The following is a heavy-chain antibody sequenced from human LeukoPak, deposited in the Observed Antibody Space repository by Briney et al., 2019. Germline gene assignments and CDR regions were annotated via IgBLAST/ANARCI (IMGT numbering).Heavy chain of an antibody. Sequence: PSETLSLTCTVSGGSIRSSHWSWIRQPAGKGLEWIAIIYNSGGTNYNPSLKSRVTISRDTSKNQFSLTLTSVTAADTAVYYCASDLTVPPYNWFDPWGQGTLATVSS. D-gene: IGHD7-27*01. CDR2: IYNSGGT. V-gene: IGHV4-4*07. CDR3: ASDLTVPPYNWFDP. J-gene: IGHJ5*02. CDR1: GGSIRSSH.